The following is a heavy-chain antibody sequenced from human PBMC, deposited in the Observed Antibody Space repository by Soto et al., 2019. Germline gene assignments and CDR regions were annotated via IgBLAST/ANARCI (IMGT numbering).Heavy chain of an antibody. V-gene: IGHV4-34*01. Sequence: PSETLSLTCAVYGGSFIGYSCTFLRQPPFKGLEWIGEINHSGTTDYNPALKSRVTMSVDTSKNQFSLRVTSVTAADTAVYYCARARFDSWSHIYYGLDVWGQGTTVTVSS. CDR3: ARARFDSWSHIYYGLDV. CDR1: GGSFIGYS. CDR2: INHSGTT. D-gene: IGHD3-3*01. J-gene: IGHJ6*02.